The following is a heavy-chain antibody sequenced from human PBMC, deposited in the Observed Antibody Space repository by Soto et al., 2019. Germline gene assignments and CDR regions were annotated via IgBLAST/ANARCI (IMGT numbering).Heavy chain of an antibody. CDR2: INHSGST. CDR3: ARGRRITILRVAEYFQH. V-gene: IGHV4-34*01. CDR1: GGSFSGYY. D-gene: IGHD3-9*01. J-gene: IGHJ1*01. Sequence: QVQLQQRGAGLLKPSETLSLTCAVYGGSFSGYYWSWIRQPPGKGLEWMGEINHSGSTNYNPSLKSPVTISVDTSKNQFSLKLSAVTAADTAVYYCARGRRITILRVAEYFQHWGQGTLVTVSS.